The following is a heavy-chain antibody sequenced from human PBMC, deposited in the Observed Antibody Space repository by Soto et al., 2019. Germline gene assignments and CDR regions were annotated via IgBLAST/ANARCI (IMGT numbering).Heavy chain of an antibody. J-gene: IGHJ5*02. CDR2: IYHSGTT. D-gene: IGHD3-22*01. Sequence: QVQLQESGPGQVKPSETLSLTCSVSGDSVSSGLYYWSWIRQPPGKGLEWIGYIYHSGTTKYNPSLKRPVTISVDTSRNQFSLKMSLVTAADTAIYYCARVSFYYATSGYAVAWFDPWGQGTLVTVS. V-gene: IGHV4-61*01. CDR3: ARVSFYYATSGYAVAWFDP. CDR1: GDSVSSGLYY.